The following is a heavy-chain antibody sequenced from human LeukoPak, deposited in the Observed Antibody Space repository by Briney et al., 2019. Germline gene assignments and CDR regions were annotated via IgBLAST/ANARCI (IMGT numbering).Heavy chain of an antibody. Sequence: GGSLRLSCAASAFTFSSYAMSWVRQAPGKGLEWVSASAGADSTYYADSVQGRFTISRDNSKNTLYLQMSGLRAEDAAVYFCARGAYGDYNSWRQGTLVTVSS. CDR1: AFTFSSYA. V-gene: IGHV3-23*01. CDR3: ARGAYGDYNS. J-gene: IGHJ4*02. CDR2: SAGADST. D-gene: IGHD4-17*01.